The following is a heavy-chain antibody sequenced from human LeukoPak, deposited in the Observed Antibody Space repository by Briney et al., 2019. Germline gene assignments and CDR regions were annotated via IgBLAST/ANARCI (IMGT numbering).Heavy chain of an antibody. CDR3: ARDRGSQPFIDY. D-gene: IGHD1-26*01. V-gene: IGHV4-38-2*02. CDR1: GYFIRSGFY. Sequence: PSETLSLTCSVSGYFIRSGFYWGWIRQPPGKGLEWIGSIYHNGSTYYNPSLKSRVTISVDTSKNQFSQKLNSVTAADTAVYYCARDRGSQPFIDYWGQGTLVTVSS. CDR2: IYHNGST. J-gene: IGHJ4*02.